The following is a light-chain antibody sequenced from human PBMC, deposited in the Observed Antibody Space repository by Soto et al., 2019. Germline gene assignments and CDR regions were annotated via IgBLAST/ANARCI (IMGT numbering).Light chain of an antibody. V-gene: IGKV3-20*01. CDR2: GAT. Sequence: IMVNISPYAVSVAPGERATLSCRASQTVIRNNLAWHQQKPGQTPRLLVYGATNRATGIPDRLSGSGSGTDSTLTISLLEPEDPAVYSSQDPAHPLLTFAQGTRVEIK. J-gene: IGKJ1*01. CDR3: QDPAHPLLT. CDR1: QTVIRNN.